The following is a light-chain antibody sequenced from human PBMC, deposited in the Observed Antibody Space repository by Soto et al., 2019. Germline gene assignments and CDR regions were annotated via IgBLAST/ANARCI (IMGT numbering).Light chain of an antibody. CDR2: DAS. CDR3: QQRSNWPPIT. J-gene: IGKJ5*01. CDR1: QSVSSS. Sequence: EIVLTQSPATLSLSPGERATLSCRASQSVSSSLAWYQQKPGQAPRRLIYDASNRATGIPARFSGSGSGTDYTLTISSLEPEDFAVYYCQQRSNWPPITCGQGTRLEIK. V-gene: IGKV3-11*01.